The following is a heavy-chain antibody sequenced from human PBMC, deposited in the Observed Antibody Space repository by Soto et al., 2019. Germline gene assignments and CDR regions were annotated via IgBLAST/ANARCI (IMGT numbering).Heavy chain of an antibody. CDR1: GGTFSSYA. Sequence: QVQLVQSGAEVKKPGSSVTVSCKASGGTFSSYAISWVRQAPGQGLEWVAGIVPIFGTANNAQKFQGRVTITADEPTSTAYMELSSLRSEDTAVYYFARSSALYSYGEQNYWGQGTLVTVSS. CDR2: IVPIFGTA. V-gene: IGHV1-69*12. J-gene: IGHJ4*02. CDR3: ARSSALYSYGEQNY. D-gene: IGHD5-18*01.